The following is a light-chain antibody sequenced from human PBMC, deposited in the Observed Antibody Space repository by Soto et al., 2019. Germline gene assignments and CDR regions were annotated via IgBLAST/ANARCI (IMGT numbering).Light chain of an antibody. CDR3: QQYGSSPT. J-gene: IGKJ1*01. CDR2: GAS. Sequence: IELTQSPLTLSLSPLERATLSCRASQSVSNNYLAWYQQKPGQAPRLLIYGASNRGTGIPDRFSGSGSGTDFTLTISRLEPEDFALYYCQQYGSSPTFGQGTKVDIK. CDR1: QSVSNNY. V-gene: IGKV3-20*01.